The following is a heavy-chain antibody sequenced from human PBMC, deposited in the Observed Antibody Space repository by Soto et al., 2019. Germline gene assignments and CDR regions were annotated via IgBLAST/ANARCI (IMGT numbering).Heavy chain of an antibody. CDR2: ISSSSSSI. CDR3: ARVMSISWYFDL. Sequence: GSLRLSCAASGFTFNTYSMNWVRQAPGKGLEWLSYISSSSSSIYYADSVEGRFTISRDNAKNSLYLQMNSLRAEDTAKYYCARVMSISWYFDLWGRGTLVTVSS. CDR1: GFTFNTYS. D-gene: IGHD5-12*01. J-gene: IGHJ2*01. V-gene: IGHV3-48*01.